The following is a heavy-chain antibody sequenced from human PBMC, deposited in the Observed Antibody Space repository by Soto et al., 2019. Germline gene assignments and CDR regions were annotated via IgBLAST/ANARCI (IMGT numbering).Heavy chain of an antibody. D-gene: IGHD3-10*01. CDR1: GGSISSSSYY. Sequence: SETLSLTCTVSGGSISSSSYYWGWIRQPPGKGLEWIGSIYYSGSTYYNPSLKSRVTISVDTSKNQFSLKLSSVTAADTAVYYCARAYGSGSFFRYYYYYGMDVWGQGTTVTVSS. J-gene: IGHJ6*02. V-gene: IGHV4-39*01. CDR3: ARAYGSGSFFRYYYYYGMDV. CDR2: IYYSGST.